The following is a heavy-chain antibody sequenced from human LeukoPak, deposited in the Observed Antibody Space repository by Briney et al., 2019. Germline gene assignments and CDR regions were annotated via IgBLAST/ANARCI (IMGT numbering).Heavy chain of an antibody. J-gene: IGHJ4*02. CDR3: AKGGITMIVV. V-gene: IGHV3-33*06. CDR2: IWYDGSNK. D-gene: IGHD3-22*01. CDR1: GFTFTSYG. Sequence: GRSLRLSCAASGFTFTSYGMHWVRQAPGKGLEWVAVIWYDGSNKYYADSVKGRFTISRDNSKNTLYLQMNSLRAEDTAVYYCAKGGITMIVVWGQGTLVTVSS.